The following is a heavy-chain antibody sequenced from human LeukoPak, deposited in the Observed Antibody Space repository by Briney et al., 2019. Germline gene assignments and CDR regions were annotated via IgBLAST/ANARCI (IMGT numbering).Heavy chain of an antibody. J-gene: IGHJ6*04. CDR2: IKQDGSEK. D-gene: IGHD3-10*02. Sequence: GGSLRLSCAASAFTFSSYWMSWVRQAPGKGLEWVANIKQDGSEKYYADSVKGRFTISRDNAKNSLYLQMNSLRAEDTAVYYCAELGITMIGGVWGKGTTVTISS. CDR1: AFTFSSYW. CDR3: AELGITMIGGV. V-gene: IGHV3-7*01.